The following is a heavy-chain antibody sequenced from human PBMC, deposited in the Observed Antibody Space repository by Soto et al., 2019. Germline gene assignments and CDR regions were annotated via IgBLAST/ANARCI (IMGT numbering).Heavy chain of an antibody. Sequence: GGSLRLSCTASGLTFSSYAMTWVRQAPGKGLEWVSGISGSAGSTYYADSVKGRFTISRDNSKNTLYLQMNSLRADDTALYYCAKDSPAATYFDYWGPGTLVTVSS. CDR1: GLTFSSYA. V-gene: IGHV3-23*01. D-gene: IGHD2-2*01. J-gene: IGHJ4*02. CDR2: ISGSAGST. CDR3: AKDSPAATYFDY.